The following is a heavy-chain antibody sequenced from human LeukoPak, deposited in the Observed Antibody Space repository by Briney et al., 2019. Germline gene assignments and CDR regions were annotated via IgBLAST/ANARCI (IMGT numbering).Heavy chain of an antibody. Sequence: ASVKVSCKASGYTFTSYYMHWVRQAPGQGLEGMGIINPSSGSTTYAQKFQGRVTMTRDTSTNTVYVELSSLRSEDTAVYYCARGFYYDTGGFYPGGDYWGQGTLVTVSS. CDR1: GYTFTSYY. J-gene: IGHJ4*02. CDR3: ARGFYYDTGGFYPGGDY. D-gene: IGHD3-22*01. V-gene: IGHV1-46*01. CDR2: INPSSGST.